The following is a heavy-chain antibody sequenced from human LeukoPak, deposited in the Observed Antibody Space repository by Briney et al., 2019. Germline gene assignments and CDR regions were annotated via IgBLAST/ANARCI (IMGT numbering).Heavy chain of an antibody. CDR1: GGSISTSNYY. D-gene: IGHD6-13*01. Sequence: SETLSLTCSVSGGSISTSNYYWNWIRQPPGKGLEWIGRISYSGGTYYTPSLRSRITISVDTSKNQFSLELRSLIAADTAVYYCARRAIPAEGAFDPWGQGTLVTVSS. CDR2: ISYSGGT. J-gene: IGHJ5*02. V-gene: IGHV4-39*01. CDR3: ARRAIPAEGAFDP.